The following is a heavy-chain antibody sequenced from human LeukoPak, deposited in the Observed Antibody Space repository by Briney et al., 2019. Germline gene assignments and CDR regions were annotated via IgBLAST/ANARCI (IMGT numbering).Heavy chain of an antibody. CDR1: GGSISSYY. V-gene: IGHV4-59*01. CDR2: IYYSGST. Sequence: KPSETLSLTCTVSGGSISSYYWSWIRQPPGKGLEWIGYIYYSGSTNYNPSLKSRVTISVDTTKNQFSLKLSSVTAADTAVYYCARVVNYYDSSGYYEENYFDYWGQGTLVTVSS. CDR3: ARVVNYYDSSGYYEENYFDY. D-gene: IGHD3-22*01. J-gene: IGHJ4*02.